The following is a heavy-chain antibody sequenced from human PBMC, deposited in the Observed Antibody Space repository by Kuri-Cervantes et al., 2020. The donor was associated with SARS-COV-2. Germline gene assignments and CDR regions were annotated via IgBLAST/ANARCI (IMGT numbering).Heavy chain of an antibody. D-gene: IGHD6-13*01. Sequence: LRLSCTVSGGSISSGDYYWSWIRQPPGKGLEWIGYIYYSGSTYYNPSLKSRVTISVDTSKNQFSLKPSSVTAADTAVYYCARRLQLAGAFDIWGQGTMVTVSS. CDR2: IYYSGST. J-gene: IGHJ3*02. V-gene: IGHV4-30-4*08. CDR3: ARRLQLAGAFDI. CDR1: GGSISSGDYY.